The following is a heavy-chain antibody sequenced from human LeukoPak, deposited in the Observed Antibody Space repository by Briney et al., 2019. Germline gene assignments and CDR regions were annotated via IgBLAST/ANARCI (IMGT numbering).Heavy chain of an antibody. CDR3: ARDWVAGVPFDAFDI. D-gene: IGHD3-10*01. J-gene: IGHJ3*02. V-gene: IGHV3-7*03. CDR2: IKEDGSEK. Sequence: GGSLRLSCAASGFTHSSYWMSWVRQAPGKGLERVANIKEDGSEKYYVDSVKGRFTISRDNAKNSLYLHMNSLTAEDTAMYYCARDWVAGVPFDAFDIWGQGTMVSVSS. CDR1: GFTHSSYW.